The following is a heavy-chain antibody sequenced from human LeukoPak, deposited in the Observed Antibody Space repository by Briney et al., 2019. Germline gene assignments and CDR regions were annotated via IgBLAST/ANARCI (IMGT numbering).Heavy chain of an antibody. CDR3: ARAGKGVNSYGSGSYYKIWYNWFDP. Sequence: RTSETLSLTCTVSGGSISSGGYYWSWIRQHPGKGLEWIGYIYYSGSTYYNPSLKSRVTISVDTSKNQFSLKLSSVTAADTAVYYCARAGKGVNSYGSGSYYKIWYNWFDPWGQGTLVTVSS. J-gene: IGHJ5*02. CDR1: GGSISSGGYY. CDR2: IYYSGST. V-gene: IGHV4-31*03. D-gene: IGHD3-10*01.